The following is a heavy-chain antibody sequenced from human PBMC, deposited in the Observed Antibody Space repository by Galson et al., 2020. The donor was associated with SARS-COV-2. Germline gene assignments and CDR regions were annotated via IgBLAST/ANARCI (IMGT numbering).Heavy chain of an antibody. Sequence: GGSLRISCAASGFTFRSCPMSWVRQAPGQGLEGVAEIRGSGDTKYYADSVKGRFTISRDTSKNTLYLQMNSLRAEDTAIYYCAKEVPMTGRTDEYFQHWGQGTLVTVSS. CDR3: AKEVPMTGRTDEYFQH. CDR1: GFTFRSCP. CDR2: IRGSGDTK. D-gene: IGHD3-9*01. J-gene: IGHJ1*01. V-gene: IGHV3-23*01.